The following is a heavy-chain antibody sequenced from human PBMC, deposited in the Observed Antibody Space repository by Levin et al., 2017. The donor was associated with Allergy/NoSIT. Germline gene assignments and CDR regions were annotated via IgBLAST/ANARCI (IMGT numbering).Heavy chain of an antibody. CDR3: ARGVDSSGYYNYYYGMDV. J-gene: IGHJ6*02. D-gene: IGHD3-22*01. CDR2: MNPNSGNT. V-gene: IGHV1-8*01. Sequence: GESLKISCKASGYTFTSYDINWVRQATGQGLEWMGWMNPNSGNTGYAQKFQGRVTMTRNTSISTAYMELSSLRSEDTAVYYCARGVDSSGYYNYYYGMDVWGQGTTVTVSS. CDR1: GYTFTSYD.